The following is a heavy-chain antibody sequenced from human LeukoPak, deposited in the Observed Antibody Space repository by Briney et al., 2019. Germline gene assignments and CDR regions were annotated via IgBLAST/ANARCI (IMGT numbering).Heavy chain of an antibody. CDR3: AKRGYSYGDFDY. J-gene: IGHJ4*02. D-gene: IGHD5-18*01. CDR1: GYTFTSYD. CDR2: MNPDSGNT. V-gene: IGHV1-8*01. Sequence: ASVKVSCKASGYTFTSYDINWVRQATGQGLEWMGWMNPDSGNTGYAQKFQGRVTKTRNTSISTAYMELSSLRSEDTAVYYCAKRGYSYGDFDYWGQGTLATVSS.